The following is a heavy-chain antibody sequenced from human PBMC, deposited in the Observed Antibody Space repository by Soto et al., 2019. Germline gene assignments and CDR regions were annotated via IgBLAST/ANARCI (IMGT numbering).Heavy chain of an antibody. CDR3: ARRVAAHPYFDF. CDR1: GYIFANDW. Sequence: GESLKISCKGSGYIFANDWIAWVRQMPGKGLEWMGIIFPGDSDTRYSPSFQGQVTISADKSINTAYLQWSSLKASDTAVYYCARRVAAHPYFDFWGQGALVTVYS. CDR2: IFPGDSDT. J-gene: IGHJ4*02. V-gene: IGHV5-51*01. D-gene: IGHD6-6*01.